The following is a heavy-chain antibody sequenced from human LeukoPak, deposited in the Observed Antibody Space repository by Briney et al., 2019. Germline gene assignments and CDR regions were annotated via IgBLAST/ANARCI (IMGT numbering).Heavy chain of an antibody. CDR2: IYSGGST. J-gene: IGHJ4*02. V-gene: IGHV3-53*01. D-gene: IGHD3-10*01. Sequence: GGSLRLSCAASGFTVSSNYMSWVRQAPGKGLEWVSVIYSGGSTYYADSVKGRFTISRDNSKNTLYLQMNSLRAEDTAVYYCVREGPFGYFNYWGQGTLVTVSS. CDR1: GFTVSSNY. CDR3: VREGPFGYFNY.